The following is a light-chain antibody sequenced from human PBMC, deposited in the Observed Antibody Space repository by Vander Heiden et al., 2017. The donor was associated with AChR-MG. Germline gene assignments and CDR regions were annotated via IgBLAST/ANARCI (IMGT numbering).Light chain of an antibody. CDR2: VGS. J-gene: IGLJ3*02. Sequence: QSARTQPASVSGSPGQSITISCTGTSRDVGSYTLVSCYQLHPDKEPKLIMVVGSKRPSGVSNRFSAYKSGNKASPKISGLQAEHEADDYCSSYTGSTTAVLFGGGTKLSVL. V-gene: IGLV2-23*01. CDR1: SRDVGSYTL. CDR3: SSYTGSTTAVL.